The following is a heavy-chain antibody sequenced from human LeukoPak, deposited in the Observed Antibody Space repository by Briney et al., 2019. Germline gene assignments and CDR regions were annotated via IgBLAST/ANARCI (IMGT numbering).Heavy chain of an antibody. D-gene: IGHD3-16*01. CDR1: GGSFSGYY. Sequence: SETLSLTCAVYGGSFSGYYWSWIRQPPGKGLEWIGEINHSGSTNYNPSLKSRVTISVDTSKNQFSLKLSSVTAADTAVYYCARGLRGPRGYWGQGTLVTVSS. CDR3: ARGLRGPRGY. CDR2: INHSGST. V-gene: IGHV4-34*01. J-gene: IGHJ4*02.